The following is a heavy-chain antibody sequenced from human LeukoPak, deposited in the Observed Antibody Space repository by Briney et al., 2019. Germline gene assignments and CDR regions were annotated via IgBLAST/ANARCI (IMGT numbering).Heavy chain of an antibody. V-gene: IGHV4-34*01. Sequence: SETLSLTCAVYGGSFSGYYWSWIRQPPGKGLEWIGEINHSGSTDYNPSLKSRVTISVDTSKNQFSLKLSSVTAADTAVYYCARGPFLTGYYLGNYFDYWGQGTLVTVSS. D-gene: IGHD3-9*01. CDR1: GGSFSGYY. CDR3: ARGPFLTGYYLGNYFDY. J-gene: IGHJ4*02. CDR2: INHSGST.